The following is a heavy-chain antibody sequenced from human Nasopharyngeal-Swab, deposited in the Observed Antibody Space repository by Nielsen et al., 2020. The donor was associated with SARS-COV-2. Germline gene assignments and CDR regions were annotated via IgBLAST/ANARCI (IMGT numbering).Heavy chain of an antibody. Sequence: PGKGLEWIGEINHSGSTNYNTSLKSRLTISVDTSKNQFSLKLSTMTAADTAVYYCAREALLGDCSGGSCYRTWFDPWGQGTLVTVSS. CDR2: INHSGST. J-gene: IGHJ5*02. CDR3: AREALLGDCSGGSCYRTWFDP. D-gene: IGHD2-15*01. V-gene: IGHV4-34*01.